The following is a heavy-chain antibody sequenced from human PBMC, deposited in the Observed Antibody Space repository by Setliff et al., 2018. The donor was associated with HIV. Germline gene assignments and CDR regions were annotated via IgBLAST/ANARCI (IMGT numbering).Heavy chain of an antibody. V-gene: IGHV3-23*01. CDR2: ISGSGDIT. J-gene: IGHJ4*02. Sequence: PGGSLRLSCVASGFRFRGHAMNWVRQAPGKGLEWVSVISGSGDITYYRESVKGRFTVSRDNSNNTVYLQMNSLRAEDTAMYYCAKTQTVITVYGPFDSWGQGTPVTVSS. CDR3: AKTQTVITVYGPFDS. CDR1: GFRFRGHA. D-gene: IGHD4-4*01.